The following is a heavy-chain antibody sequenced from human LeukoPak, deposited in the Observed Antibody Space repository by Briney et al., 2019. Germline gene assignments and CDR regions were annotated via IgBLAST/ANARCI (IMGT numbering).Heavy chain of an antibody. D-gene: IGHD7-27*01. CDR1: GLTFNSYW. CDR2: INGDASDT. CDR3: ARVGGTNWGWFDP. Sequence: GGSLRLSCAASGLTFNSYWMRWVRQVAGKGLVWVARINGDASDTTYADSVKGRFTISRDNAKNSLYLQMNSLRAEDTVVYYCARVGGTNWGWFDPWGEGTLVTVSS. V-gene: IGHV3-74*03. J-gene: IGHJ5*02.